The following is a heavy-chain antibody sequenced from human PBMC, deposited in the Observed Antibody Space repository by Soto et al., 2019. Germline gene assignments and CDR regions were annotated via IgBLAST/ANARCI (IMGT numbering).Heavy chain of an antibody. V-gene: IGHV1-2*04. CDR1: GYTFTGYY. D-gene: IGHD6-13*01. CDR2: INPNSGGT. J-gene: IGHJ6*02. CDR3: AAGGIAAAGPTRHYYYGVDV. Sequence: ASVKVSCKASGYTFTGYYMHWVRQAPGQGLEWMGWINPNSGGTNYAQKFQGWVTMTRDTSISTAYMELSRLRSDDTAVYYCAAGGIAAAGPTRHYYYGVDVWGQGTTVTVSS.